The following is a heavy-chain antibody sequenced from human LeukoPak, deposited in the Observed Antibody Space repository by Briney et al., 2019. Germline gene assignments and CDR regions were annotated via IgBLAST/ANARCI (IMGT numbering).Heavy chain of an antibody. CDR1: GFTFSSHW. Sequence: GEALKISCAATGFTFSSHWMHWVRPGPGKGVVWVSRIKSDGSSTSYAGSVKGGFTISRDNAKNTLFLQMNSLRDDDTAVYYCARGPYDSSFYVGDYWGQGTLVSVSS. J-gene: IGHJ4*02. CDR2: IKSDGSST. D-gene: IGHD3-22*01. CDR3: ARGPYDSSFYVGDY. V-gene: IGHV3-74*01.